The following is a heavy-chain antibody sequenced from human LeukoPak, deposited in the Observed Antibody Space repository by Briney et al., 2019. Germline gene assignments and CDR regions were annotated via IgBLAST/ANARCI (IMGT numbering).Heavy chain of an antibody. J-gene: IGHJ4*02. CDR1: GFTFYDYA. CDR2: ISWDGGTS. Sequence: GSLRLSFAASGFTFYDYAMHLVRQGPGKGLEWVSLISWDGGTSYYADSMKGRFTISRDNSKSSLYLQINSLRTEDTALYYCAKDINDFWSGYYAPLDYWGQGTLVTVSS. CDR3: AKDINDFWSGYYAPLDY. V-gene: IGHV3-43*02. D-gene: IGHD3-3*01.